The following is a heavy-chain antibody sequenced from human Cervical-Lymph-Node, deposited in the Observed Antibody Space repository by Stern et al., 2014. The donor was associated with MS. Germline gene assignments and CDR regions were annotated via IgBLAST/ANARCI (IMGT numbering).Heavy chain of an antibody. V-gene: IGHV1-2*02. Sequence: VQLVESGAEVKKPGASVKVSCKASAYTITGYYTHWVRQAPGHGLEWMGWINPNSGGTYSAQKFQGRLTMTRDTSISTAYMELSSLRSDDTAVYYCARGGGYSYSTLDYWGQGTQVTVSS. CDR1: AYTITGYY. D-gene: IGHD3-10*01. CDR3: ARGGGYSYSTLDY. J-gene: IGHJ4*02. CDR2: INPNSGGT.